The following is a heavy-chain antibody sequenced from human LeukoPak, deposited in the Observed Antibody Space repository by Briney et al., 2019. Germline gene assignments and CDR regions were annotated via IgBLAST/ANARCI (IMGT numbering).Heavy chain of an antibody. CDR3: ATVPPAHFDYGDSY. V-gene: IGHV1-18*01. Sequence: ASVKVSCKASGYTFTSYGISWVRQAPGQGLEWMGWISAYNGNTNYAQKLQGRVTMTTDTSTSTAYMELRSLRSDDTAVYYCATVPPAHFDYGDSYWGQGTLVTVSS. CDR2: ISAYNGNT. CDR1: GYTFTSYG. D-gene: IGHD4-17*01. J-gene: IGHJ4*02.